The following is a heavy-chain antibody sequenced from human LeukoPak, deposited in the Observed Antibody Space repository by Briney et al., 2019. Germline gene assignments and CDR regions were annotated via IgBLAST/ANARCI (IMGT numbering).Heavy chain of an antibody. CDR1: GYTFTSYD. CDR2: MNPNSGNT. J-gene: IGHJ4*02. Sequence: ASVKVSCKASGYTFTSYDINWVRQATGQGLEWMGWMNPNSGNTGYAQKFQGRVTMTRNTSISTAYMELSSLRSEDTAVHYCARGTALITTTVTTLFDYWGQGTLVTVSS. D-gene: IGHD4-17*01. CDR3: ARGTALITTTVTTLFDY. V-gene: IGHV1-8*01.